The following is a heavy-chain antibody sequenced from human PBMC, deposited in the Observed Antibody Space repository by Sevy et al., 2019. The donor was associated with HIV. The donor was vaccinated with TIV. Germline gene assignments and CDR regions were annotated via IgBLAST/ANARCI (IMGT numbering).Heavy chain of an antibody. V-gene: IGHV5-51*01. J-gene: IGHJ4*02. Sequence: GESLQISCKGSGYSFTSYWIGWVRQMPGKGLEWMGIIYPGDSDTRYSPSFQGQGTISADKSISTAYLQWSSLKASDTAMYYCARGSDRIGAAGTLNYWGQGTLVTVSS. CDR3: ARGSDRIGAAGTLNY. CDR1: GYSFTSYW. CDR2: IYPGDSDT. D-gene: IGHD6-13*01.